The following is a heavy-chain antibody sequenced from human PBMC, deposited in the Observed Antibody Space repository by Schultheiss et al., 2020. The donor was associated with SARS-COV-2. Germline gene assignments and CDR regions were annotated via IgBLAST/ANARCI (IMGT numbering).Heavy chain of an antibody. CDR1: GFTFKDYW. J-gene: IGHJ4*02. V-gene: IGHV3-74*01. CDR2: IDGEGRIT. CDR3: ARDLSGKEDY. Sequence: GGSLRLSCTASGFTFKDYWMHWVRQTPGKGLVWVSRIDGEGRITSYADSVKGRFTISRDNAKKTLYLQMNSLRGDDTAVYYCARDLSGKEDYWGQGTLVTVAS. D-gene: IGHD3-10*01.